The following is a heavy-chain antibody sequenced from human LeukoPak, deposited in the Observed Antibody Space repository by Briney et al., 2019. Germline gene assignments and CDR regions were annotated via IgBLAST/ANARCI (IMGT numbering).Heavy chain of an antibody. J-gene: IGHJ4*02. CDR3: AKEYDSSGYYEDYFDY. V-gene: IGHV3-23*01. CDR2: ISGSGGST. Sequence: GGSLRLSCAASGFTFSSYAMSWVCQAPGKGLEWVSAISGSGGSTYYADSVKGRFTISRDNSKNTLYLQMNSLRAEDTAVYYCAKEYDSSGYYEDYFDYWGQGTLVTVSS. CDR1: GFTFSSYA. D-gene: IGHD3-22*01.